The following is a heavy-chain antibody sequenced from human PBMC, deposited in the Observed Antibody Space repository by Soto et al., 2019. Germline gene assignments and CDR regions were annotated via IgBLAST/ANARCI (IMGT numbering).Heavy chain of an antibody. CDR1: GGSLSGYW. D-gene: IGHD6-19*01. J-gene: IGHJ4*02. Sequence: SETLSLTCAVSGGSLSGYWWTWIRQTPGKELEWIGEIVQSGISNYKSSLKSRLTMSVDTVKNHFSLKLTSVTAADTAVYYCARGTADMSSGRYASFDYWGLGTQVTVSS. V-gene: IGHV4-34*01. CDR2: IVQSGIS. CDR3: ARGTADMSSGRYASFDY.